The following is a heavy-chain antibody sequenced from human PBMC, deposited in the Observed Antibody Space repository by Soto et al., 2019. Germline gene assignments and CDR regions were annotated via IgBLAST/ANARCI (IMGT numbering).Heavy chain of an antibody. V-gene: IGHV4-39*01. CDR1: GGSISSSSYY. D-gene: IGHD3-10*01. CDR2: IYYSGST. CDR3: ARFGVRGVSNYYGMDV. Sequence: SETLSLTCTVSGGSISSSSYYWAGIRQPPGKGLEWIGSIYYSGSTYYNPSLKSRVTISVDTSNNQFSLKLSSVTAADTAVYYCARFGVRGVSNYYGMDVWGQGTTVTVSS. J-gene: IGHJ6*02.